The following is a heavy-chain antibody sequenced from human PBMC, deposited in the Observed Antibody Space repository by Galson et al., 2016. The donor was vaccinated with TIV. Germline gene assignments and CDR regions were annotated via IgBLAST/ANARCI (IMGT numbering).Heavy chain of an antibody. Sequence: SVKVSCKASGGTFSNFVISWVRQAPGQGLEWMGSINPIFGTANYAQKFQGRVAITADTSTSTIYMELSSLRSEDTAVYYCARGRGYYFGSASSYFDYWGQGSLVTVSS. J-gene: IGHJ4*02. V-gene: IGHV1-69*06. CDR2: INPIFGTA. D-gene: IGHD3-10*01. CDR3: ARGRGYYFGSASSYFDY. CDR1: GGTFSNFV.